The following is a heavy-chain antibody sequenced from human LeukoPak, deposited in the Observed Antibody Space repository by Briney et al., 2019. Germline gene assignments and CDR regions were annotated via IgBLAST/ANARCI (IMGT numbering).Heavy chain of an antibody. CDR3: ARLLGNTIEGIFDY. CDR2: INHSGST. CDR1: GESFSDYY. J-gene: IGHJ4*02. V-gene: IGHV4-34*01. Sequence: SETLSLTCAVYGESFSDYYWSWIRQPPGKGLEWIGEINHSGSTYYNPSLKSRVTISVDTSKNQFSLKLSSVTAADTAVYYCARLLGNTIEGIFDYWGQGTLVTVSS. D-gene: IGHD3-10*01.